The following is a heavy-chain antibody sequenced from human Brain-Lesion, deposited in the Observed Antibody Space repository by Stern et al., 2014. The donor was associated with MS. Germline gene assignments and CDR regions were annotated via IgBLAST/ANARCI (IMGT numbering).Heavy chain of an antibody. CDR1: GYIFTGYY. V-gene: IGHV1-2*02. CDR3: ARDQRGITIFGVVTDYYYLVMDF. CDR2: INPNTGGP. Sequence: QVQLVQSGAEVKKPGASVKVSCKTSGYIFTGYYIHWVRQAPGQGLAWMAWINPNTGGPKYAQEFQGRVTMSRDTSISTAYVELSSLTSDDTAVYYCARDQRGITIFGVVTDYYYLVMDFWGQGTTVTVSS. J-gene: IGHJ6*02. D-gene: IGHD3-3*01.